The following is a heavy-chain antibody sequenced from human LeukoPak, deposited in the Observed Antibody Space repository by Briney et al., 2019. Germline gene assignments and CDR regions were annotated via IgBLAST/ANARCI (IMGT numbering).Heavy chain of an antibody. CDR3: AISPGAYGDPYFDY. D-gene: IGHD4-17*01. CDR2: IWYDGSNK. J-gene: IGHJ4*02. V-gene: IGHV3-33*01. CDR1: GFTFSSYG. Sequence: GRSLRLSCAASGFTFSSYGMHWVRQAPGKGLEWVAVIWYDGSNKYYADSVKGRFTISRDNSKNTLYLQMNSLRAEDTAVYYCAISPGAYGDPYFDYWGQGTLVTVSS.